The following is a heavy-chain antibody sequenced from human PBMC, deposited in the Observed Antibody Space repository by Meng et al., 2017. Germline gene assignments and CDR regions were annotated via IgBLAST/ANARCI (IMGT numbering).Heavy chain of an antibody. D-gene: IGHD4-17*01. J-gene: IGHJ4*02. Sequence: SETLSLTCAVSGYSISSGYYWGWIRQPPGKGLEWIGSIYHSGSTYYNPSLKSRVTISVDTSKNQFSLKLSSVTAADTAVYYCARNDYGDYGIDYWGQGTLVTVSS. V-gene: IGHV4-38-2*01. CDR3: ARNDYGDYGIDY. CDR2: IYHSGST. CDR1: GYSISSGYY.